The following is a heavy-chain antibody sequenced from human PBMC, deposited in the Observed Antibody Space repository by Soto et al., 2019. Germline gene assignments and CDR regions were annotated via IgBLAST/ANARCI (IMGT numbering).Heavy chain of an antibody. J-gene: IGHJ5*02. Sequence: EVQLLESGGGLVQPGGSLRLSCAASGFTFSSYAMSWVRQAPGKGLEWVSAISGSGGSTYYADSVKGRFTISRDNSKNTLYLQMNSLRAEDTAVYYCAIDDSAYDFWSGETSRWFDPWGQGTLVTVSS. CDR1: GFTFSSYA. CDR3: AIDDSAYDFWSGETSRWFDP. CDR2: ISGSGGST. D-gene: IGHD3-3*01. V-gene: IGHV3-23*01.